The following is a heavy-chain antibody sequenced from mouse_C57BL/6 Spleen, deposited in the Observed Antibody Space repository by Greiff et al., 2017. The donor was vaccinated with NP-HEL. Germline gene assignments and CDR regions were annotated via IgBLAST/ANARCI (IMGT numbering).Heavy chain of an antibody. J-gene: IGHJ1*03. CDR1: GYAFSSYW. Sequence: QVQLQQSGAELVKPGASVKISCKASGYAFSSYWMNWVKQRPGKGLEWIGQIYPGDGDTNYNGKFKGKATLTADKSSSTAYMQLSSRTSEDSAVYFCARYDGYYGYFDVWGTGTTVTVSS. CDR3: ARYDGYYGYFDV. V-gene: IGHV1-80*01. CDR2: IYPGDGDT. D-gene: IGHD2-3*01.